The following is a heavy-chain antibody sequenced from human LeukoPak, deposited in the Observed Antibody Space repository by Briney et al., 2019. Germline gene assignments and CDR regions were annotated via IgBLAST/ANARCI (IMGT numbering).Heavy chain of an antibody. Sequence: PGGSLRLSCAASGFTFSSYEMNWVRQAPGKGLEWVSGINWNGGSTGYADSVKGRFTISRDNAKNSLYLQMNSLRAEDTALYYCARGCGGDCYSAYYYYYMDVWGKGTTVTVSS. CDR1: GFTFSSYE. CDR2: INWNGGST. V-gene: IGHV3-20*04. J-gene: IGHJ6*03. D-gene: IGHD2-21*02. CDR3: ARGCGGDCYSAYYYYYMDV.